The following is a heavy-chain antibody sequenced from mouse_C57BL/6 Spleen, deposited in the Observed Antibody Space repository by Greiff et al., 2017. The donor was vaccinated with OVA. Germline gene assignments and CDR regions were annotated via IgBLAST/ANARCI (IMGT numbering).Heavy chain of an antibody. V-gene: IGHV1-80*01. J-gene: IGHJ2*01. D-gene: IGHD1-1*01. Sequence: VQLQQSGAELVKPGASVKISCKASGYAFSSYWMNWVKQRPGKGLEWIGQIYPGDGDTNYNGKFKGKATLTADKSSSTAYMQLSSLTSEDSAVDFCARDYYGSSYAFDYWGQGTTLTVSS. CDR1: GYAFSSYW. CDR2: IYPGDGDT. CDR3: ARDYYGSSYAFDY.